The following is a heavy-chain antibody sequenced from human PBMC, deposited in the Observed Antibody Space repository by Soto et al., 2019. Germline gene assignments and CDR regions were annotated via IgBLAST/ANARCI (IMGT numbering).Heavy chain of an antibody. CDR2: INHSGST. CDR3: ARGLRRYSSREYYFDY. D-gene: IGHD6-13*01. V-gene: IGHV4-34*01. J-gene: IGHJ4*02. Sequence: PSETLSLTCAVYGGSFSGYYWSWIRQPPGKGLEWIGEINHSGSTNYNPSLKSRVTISVDTSKNQFSLKLSSVTAADTAVYYCARGLRRYSSREYYFDYWGQGTLVTVSS. CDR1: GGSFSGYY.